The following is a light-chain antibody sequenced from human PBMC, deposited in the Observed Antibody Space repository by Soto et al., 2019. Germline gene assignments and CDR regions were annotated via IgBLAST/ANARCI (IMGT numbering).Light chain of an antibody. J-gene: IGKJ2*01. V-gene: IGKV3-15*01. CDR2: GAS. Sequence: EIVMTQSPATLSLSPGERAALSCRASQSINSELAWYQQKPGQPPRLLIYGASTRATGVPARFTGSESGSEFTLISSGLQSEDFAVYYCQQGHNWPLTFGQGTRLEI. CDR1: QSINSE. CDR3: QQGHNWPLT.